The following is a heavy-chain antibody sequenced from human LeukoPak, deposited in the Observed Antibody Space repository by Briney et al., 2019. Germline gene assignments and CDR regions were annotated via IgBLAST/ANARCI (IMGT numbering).Heavy chain of an antibody. J-gene: IGHJ4*02. CDR1: GYTFISYG. V-gene: IGHV1-18*01. CDR3: ARDRAYDSSGYYTLLDY. D-gene: IGHD3-22*01. Sequence: ASVKVSCKASGYTFISYGISWVRQAPGQGLEWMGWISAYNGNTNYAQKLQGRVTMTTDTSTSTAYMELRSLRSDDTAVYYCARDRAYDSSGYYTLLDYWGQGTLVTVSS. CDR2: ISAYNGNT.